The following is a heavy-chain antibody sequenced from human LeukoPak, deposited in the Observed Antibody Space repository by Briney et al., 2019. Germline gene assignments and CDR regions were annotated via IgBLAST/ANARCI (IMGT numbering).Heavy chain of an antibody. V-gene: IGHV4-31*03. CDR1: GGSISSGGYY. Sequence: SETLSLTCTVSGGSISSGGYYWSWIRQHPGKGLEWIGYIYYSGSTYYNPSLKSRVTISVDTSKNQFSLKLSSVTAADTAVYYCARWGLPDRAFDYWGQGTLVTVSS. D-gene: IGHD1-14*01. J-gene: IGHJ4*02. CDR2: IYYSGST. CDR3: ARWGLPDRAFDY.